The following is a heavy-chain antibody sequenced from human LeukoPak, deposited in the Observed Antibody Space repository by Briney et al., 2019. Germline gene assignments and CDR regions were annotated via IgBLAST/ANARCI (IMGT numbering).Heavy chain of an antibody. CDR3: ARVPGPTDY. J-gene: IGHJ4*02. V-gene: IGHV3-21*01. CDR2: ISSSSSYI. Sequence: PGGSLRLSCAASGFTFSSHSMNWVRQAPGKGLEWVSSISSSSSYIYYADSVKGRFTISRDNAKNSVYLQMNSLRAEDTAVYYCARVPGPTDYWGQGTLVTVSS. CDR1: GFTFSSHS.